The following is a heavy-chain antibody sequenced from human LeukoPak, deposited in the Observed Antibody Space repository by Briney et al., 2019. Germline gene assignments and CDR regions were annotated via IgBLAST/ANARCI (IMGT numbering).Heavy chain of an antibody. V-gene: IGHV1-2*06. Sequence: ASVKVSCKASGYTFTGYYMHWVRQAPGQGLEWMGRINPNSGGTNYAQKFQGRVTMTRDTSISTAYMELSRLRSDDTAVYYCARAAAVDTAMVTGDYWGQGTLDTVSS. D-gene: IGHD5-18*01. CDR1: GYTFTGYY. CDR2: INPNSGGT. CDR3: ARAAAVDTAMVTGDY. J-gene: IGHJ4*02.